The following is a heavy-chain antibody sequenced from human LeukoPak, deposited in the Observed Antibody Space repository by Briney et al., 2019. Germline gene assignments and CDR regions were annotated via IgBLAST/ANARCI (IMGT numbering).Heavy chain of an antibody. J-gene: IGHJ4*02. CDR3: TRDLEY. CDR2: ISSSGSVT. CDR1: GYTFSDYT. Sequence: PGGSLRLSCGASGYTFSDYTMNWVRQAPGKGPEWISYISSSGSVTHYADSVKGRFTISRDNVENSLYLQMNSLRVEDTAVYYCTRDLEYWGQGVLVTVSS. V-gene: IGHV3-48*01.